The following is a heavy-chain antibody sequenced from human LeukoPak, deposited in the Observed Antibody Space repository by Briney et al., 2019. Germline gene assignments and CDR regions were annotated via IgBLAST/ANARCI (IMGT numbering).Heavy chain of an antibody. J-gene: IGHJ3*02. Sequence: ASVKVSCKASGYTFTSYGISWVRQAPGHGLEWMGWISAYNGYTNYAQNFQGRVTMTTDTSPSTAYMELRSLRSDDTAVYYCARDGHSSSWYGGGVAFDIWGQGTMVTVSS. CDR2: ISAYNGYT. D-gene: IGHD6-13*01. CDR3: ARDGHSSSWYGGGVAFDI. CDR1: GYTFTSYG. V-gene: IGHV1-18*01.